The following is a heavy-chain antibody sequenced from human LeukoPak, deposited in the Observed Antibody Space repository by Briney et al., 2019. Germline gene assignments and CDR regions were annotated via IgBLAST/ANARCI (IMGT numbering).Heavy chain of an antibody. V-gene: IGHV3-30*03. CDR2: ISYDGSNK. CDR1: GFTFSSYS. D-gene: IGHD6-19*01. CDR3: ARETAYSSGWYVGYSWFDP. Sequence: GGSLSLSCAASGFTFSSYSMNWVRQAPGKGLEWVAVISYDGSNKYYADSVKGRFTISRDNSKNTLYLQMNSLRAEDTAVYYCARETAYSSGWYVGYSWFDPWGQGTLVTVSS. J-gene: IGHJ5*02.